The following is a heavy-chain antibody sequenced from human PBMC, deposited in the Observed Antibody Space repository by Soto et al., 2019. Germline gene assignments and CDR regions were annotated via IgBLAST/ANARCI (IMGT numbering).Heavy chain of an antibody. CDR1: GYTFTSYA. CDR2: INPGNGKA. CDR3: AREWEPSYFDY. D-gene: IGHD1-26*01. J-gene: IGHJ4*02. V-gene: IGHV1-3*01. Sequence: ASVKVSCKASGYTFTSYAMHWVRQAPGQRLEWMGRINPGNGKANYSQKFQGRVTITADTSTSTAYMELSSLRSEDTAVYYCAREWEPSYFDYWGQGTLVTVSS.